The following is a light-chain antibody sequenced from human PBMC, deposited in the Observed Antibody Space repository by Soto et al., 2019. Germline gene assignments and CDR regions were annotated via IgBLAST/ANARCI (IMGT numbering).Light chain of an antibody. V-gene: IGKV3-20*01. J-gene: IGKJ1*01. CDR2: GAS. CDR1: QSVSDNY. CDR3: QQYGSSPWT. Sequence: DIVLTQSPGTLSLSSGERATLSCRASQSVSDNYLAWYQQNPGQAPRLLIYGASSRAAGIPDRFSGSGSGPDFTLTISRLGPEDVAVYFCQQYGSSPWTFGQGTKVEIK.